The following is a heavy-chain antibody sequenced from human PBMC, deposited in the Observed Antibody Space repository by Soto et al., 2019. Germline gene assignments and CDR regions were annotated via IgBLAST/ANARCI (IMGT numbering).Heavy chain of an antibody. CDR3: ATVWIPSTPDTYVGMDV. Sequence: ASVKVSCKVSGYTLTELSMHWVRQAPGKGLEWMGGFDPEDGETIYAQKFQGRVTMTEDTSTDTAYMELSSLRSEDTAVYYCATVWIPSTPDTYVGMDVWGQGTTVTVSS. D-gene: IGHD5-18*01. J-gene: IGHJ6*02. CDR1: GYTLTELS. V-gene: IGHV1-24*01. CDR2: FDPEDGET.